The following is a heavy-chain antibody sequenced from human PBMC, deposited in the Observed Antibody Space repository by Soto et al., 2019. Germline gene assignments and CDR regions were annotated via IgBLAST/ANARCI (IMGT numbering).Heavy chain of an antibody. CDR2: ISGGSRTI. J-gene: IGHJ5*02. D-gene: IGHD3-10*01. CDR3: AREGTMVPGVLIDL. Sequence: EVQLVESGGGLLQPGGSLRLSCAVSGFTFSTYSMNWVRQAPGKGLEWVSYISGGSRTIFYADSVKGRFTISRDNAKNSRYLQRNSLRAEDTAVYYCAREGTMVPGVLIDLWGQGTLVTVSS. CDR1: GFTFSTYS. V-gene: IGHV3-48*01.